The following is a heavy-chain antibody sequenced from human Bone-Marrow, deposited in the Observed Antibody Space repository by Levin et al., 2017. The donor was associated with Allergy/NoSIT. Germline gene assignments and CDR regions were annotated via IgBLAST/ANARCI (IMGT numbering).Heavy chain of an antibody. V-gene: IGHV4-39*01. Sequence: SETLSLTCTVSGDSISSTSYHWGWIRQPPGKGLEWVGSIYHTGNTFYNPSLNSRVTISADTSKSQVALELSSVTVADTPAYFCARLGSYYFTVEYWGQGTLVAVSS. D-gene: IGHD3-10*01. J-gene: IGHJ4*02. CDR1: GDSISSTSYH. CDR2: IYHTGNT. CDR3: ARLGSYYFTVEY.